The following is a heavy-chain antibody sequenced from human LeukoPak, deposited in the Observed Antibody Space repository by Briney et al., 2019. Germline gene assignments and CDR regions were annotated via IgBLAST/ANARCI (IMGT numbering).Heavy chain of an antibody. Sequence: GGSLRLSCAASGFTFSSYAMHWVRQAPGKGLEWVAVISYDGSNKYYADSVKGRFTISRDNSKNTLYLQMNSLSAEDTAVYYCASSKLLYSWFDPWGQGTLVTVSS. CDR3: ASSKLLYSWFDP. J-gene: IGHJ5*02. D-gene: IGHD2-2*02. V-gene: IGHV3-30-3*01. CDR2: ISYDGSNK. CDR1: GFTFSSYA.